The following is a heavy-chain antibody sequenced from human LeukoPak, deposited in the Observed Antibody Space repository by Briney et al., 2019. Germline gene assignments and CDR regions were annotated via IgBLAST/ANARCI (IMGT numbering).Heavy chain of an antibody. CDR2: IYHSGST. V-gene: IGHV4-38-2*02. Sequence: SETLSLTCTVSGYSISSGYYWGWIRQPPGKGLEWIGSIYHSGSTYYNPSLKSRVTMSVDTSKNQFSLKLSSVTVADTAVYYCAREVTDHWGQGTLITVSS. J-gene: IGHJ4*02. CDR1: GYSISSGYY. D-gene: IGHD2-21*02. CDR3: AREVTDH.